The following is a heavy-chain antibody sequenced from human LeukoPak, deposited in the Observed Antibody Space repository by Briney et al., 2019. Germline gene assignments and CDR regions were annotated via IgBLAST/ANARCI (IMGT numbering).Heavy chain of an antibody. D-gene: IGHD5-24*01. Sequence: GSLRVSSAAPGFNLDIFAMSRGRHAPREGVEWVSAIGSSGSTYYADSVEGRFNISRDNSKSTLFLDMNSLRDDDTAIYYCARPRWPLEYWGEGSLVIVSS. CDR2: IGSSGST. V-gene: IGHV3-23*01. CDR3: ARPRWPLEY. J-gene: IGHJ4*02. CDR1: GFNLDIFA.